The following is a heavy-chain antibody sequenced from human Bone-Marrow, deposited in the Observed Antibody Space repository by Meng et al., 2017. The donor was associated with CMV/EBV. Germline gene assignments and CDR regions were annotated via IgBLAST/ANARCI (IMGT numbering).Heavy chain of an antibody. CDR2: ISSSSSYI. V-gene: IGHV3-21*01. CDR3: ARDPGSWFDP. CDR1: GFTFSYNS. J-gene: IGHJ5*02. Sequence: LSCAASGFTFSYNSMNWVRQAPGKGLEWVSSISSSSSYIYYADSVKGRFTISRDNAKNSLYLQMNSLRAEDTAVYYCARDPGSWFDPWGQGTLVTVSS.